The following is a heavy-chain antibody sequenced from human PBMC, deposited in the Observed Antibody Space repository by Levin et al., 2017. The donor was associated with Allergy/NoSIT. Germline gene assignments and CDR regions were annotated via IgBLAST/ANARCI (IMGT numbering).Heavy chain of an antibody. Sequence: HPGGSLRLSCAASGFTFSSYGMHWVRQAPGKGLEWVAVISYDGSNKYYADSVKGRFTISRDNSKNTLYLQMNSLRAEDTAVYYCAKARRAFAMIVEGQLDYWGQGTLVTVSS. CDR2: ISYDGSNK. V-gene: IGHV3-30*18. J-gene: IGHJ4*02. CDR3: AKARRAFAMIVEGQLDY. D-gene: IGHD3-22*01. CDR1: GFTFSSYG.